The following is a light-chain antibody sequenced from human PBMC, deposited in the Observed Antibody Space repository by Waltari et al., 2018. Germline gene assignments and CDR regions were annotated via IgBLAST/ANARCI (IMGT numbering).Light chain of an antibody. J-gene: IGKJ3*01. CDR2: DAS. Sequence: DIQMTQSPPSLSASVGDRVTITCRASQAITNYLNWYQQKPGKAPQLLIHDASKLETGVPSRFSGSQSVTHFTLTISSLQPEDIGTYYCQRYDNLPIFAFGPGTKVEI. CDR1: QAITNY. V-gene: IGKV1-33*01. CDR3: QRYDNLPIFA.